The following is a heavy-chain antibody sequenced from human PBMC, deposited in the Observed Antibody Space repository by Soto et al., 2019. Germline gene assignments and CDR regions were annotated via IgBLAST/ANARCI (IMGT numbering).Heavy chain of an antibody. D-gene: IGHD3-22*01. V-gene: IGHV3-23*01. Sequence: GGSLRLSCAASEFTFSNYAMSWVRQAPGKGLEWVSAISYGGGTTYYADSVKGRFTISRDNSKNTLYLQMNSLRAEDTAVYYCAKNPGYYNDSTGYHFDYWGQGTLDTVSS. CDR3: AKNPGYYNDSTGYHFDY. CDR2: ISYGGGTT. CDR1: EFTFSNYA. J-gene: IGHJ4*02.